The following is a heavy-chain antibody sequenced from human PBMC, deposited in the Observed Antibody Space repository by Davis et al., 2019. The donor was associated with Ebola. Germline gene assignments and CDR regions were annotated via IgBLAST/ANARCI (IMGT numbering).Heavy chain of an antibody. CDR2: MNPNSGNT. D-gene: IGHD6-19*01. CDR3: ARRKGQWLVLDY. V-gene: IGHV1-8*01. CDR1: GYTFISYD. J-gene: IGHJ4*02. Sequence: ASVKVSCKASGYTFISYDIHWVRQAAGQGLEWMGWMNPNSGNTGYAPKFQGRVTMTRDTSISTAYMEVRSLRSEDTAVYYCARRKGQWLVLDYWGQGTLVTVSS.